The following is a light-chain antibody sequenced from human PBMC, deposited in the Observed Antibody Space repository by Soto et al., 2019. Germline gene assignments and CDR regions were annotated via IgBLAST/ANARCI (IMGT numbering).Light chain of an antibody. CDR1: SSNIGAGYD. CDR2: LNN. CDR3: QSYDSSLSGSRV. J-gene: IGLJ3*02. Sequence: QSVLTQPPSVSGAPGQRVTISCSGSSSNIGAGYDVHWYQHLPGTAPKLLIYLNNNRPSGVPDRFSGSKSGTSASLAITGLQAEDEADYFCQSYDSSLSGSRVFGGGTKLTDL. V-gene: IGLV1-40*01.